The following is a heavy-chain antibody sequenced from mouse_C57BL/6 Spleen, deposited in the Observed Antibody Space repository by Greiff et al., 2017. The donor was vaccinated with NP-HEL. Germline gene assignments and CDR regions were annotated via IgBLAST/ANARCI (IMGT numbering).Heavy chain of an antibody. J-gene: IGHJ4*01. CDR2: IWSGGST. CDR3: ARNRYYGSSYNYYAMDY. CDR1: GFSLTSYG. D-gene: IGHD1-1*01. Sequence: VKLVESGPGLVQPSQSLSIPCTVSGFSLTSYGVHWVRQSPGKGLEWLGVIWSGGSTDYNAAFISRLSISKDNSKSQVFFKMNSLQADDTAIYYCARNRYYGSSYNYYAMDYWGQGTSVTVSS. V-gene: IGHV2-2*01.